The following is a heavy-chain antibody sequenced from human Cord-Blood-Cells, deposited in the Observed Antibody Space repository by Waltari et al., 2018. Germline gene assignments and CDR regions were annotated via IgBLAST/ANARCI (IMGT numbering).Heavy chain of an antibody. J-gene: IGHJ4*02. CDR3: ARDQGMYYFDY. Sequence: EVQLVESGGGLVKRGGSLRLSCAASGFTFSSYSMNGVRQAPGKGLAWVSSITSRSSYIYYADSVKGRFTISGDNAKNSLYLQMHSLRAEDTAVYYCARDQGMYYFDYWGQGTLVTVSS. D-gene: IGHD3-10*01. CDR2: ITSRSSYI. CDR1: GFTFSSYS. V-gene: IGHV3-21*01.